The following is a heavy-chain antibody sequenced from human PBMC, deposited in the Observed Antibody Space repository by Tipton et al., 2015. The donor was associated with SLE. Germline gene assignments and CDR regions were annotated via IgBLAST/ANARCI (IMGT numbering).Heavy chain of an antibody. V-gene: IGHV4-31*03. CDR2: ISYRGST. D-gene: IGHD7-27*01. J-gene: IGHJ4*02. CDR1: GDSISSGGYY. CDR3: ARDPTGDKGY. Sequence: TLSLTCTVSGDSISSGGYYWSWIRQLPGMGLEWIGYISYRGSTSYNPSLRSRVIISEDTSKNQFSLNLSSVTAADTAVYFCARDPTGDKGYWGQGTLVTVSS.